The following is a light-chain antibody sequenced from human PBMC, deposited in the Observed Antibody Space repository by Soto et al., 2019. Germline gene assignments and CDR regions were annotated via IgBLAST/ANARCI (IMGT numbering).Light chain of an antibody. Sequence: EIVWTQSQATLSLSPGEGATVSCRASQRVSSHLAWYQQKLCQAPRLLIYDASSRDSGIPARFSGRGSGTDFTRTIRYLEPEDFAIYYCQQGGNLPLTFGQGKRLQIK. CDR3: QQGGNLPLT. V-gene: IGKV3-11*01. J-gene: IGKJ5*01. CDR1: QRVSSH. CDR2: DAS.